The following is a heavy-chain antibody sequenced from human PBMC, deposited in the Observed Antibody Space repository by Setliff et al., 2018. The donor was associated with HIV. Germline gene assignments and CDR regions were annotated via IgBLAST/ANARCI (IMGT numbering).Heavy chain of an antibody. CDR2: IYYSGST. D-gene: IGHD6-13*01. J-gene: IGHJ6*03. CDR3: ARSVDFGGSWIQDYYYMDV. V-gene: IGHV4-39*01. CDR1: GGSIRTGAYF. Sequence: SETLSLTCTVSGGSIRTGAYFWGWIRQPPGKGLEWIGNIYYSGSTYYNPSLKSRVTISLDTSKNQFSLKLTSVTAADTGVYFCARSVDFGGSWIQDYYYMDVWGKGTTVTVSS.